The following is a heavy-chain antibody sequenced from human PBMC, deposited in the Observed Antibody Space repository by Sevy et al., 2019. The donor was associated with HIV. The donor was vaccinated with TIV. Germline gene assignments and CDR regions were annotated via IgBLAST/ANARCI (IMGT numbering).Heavy chain of an antibody. D-gene: IGHD5-12*01. Sequence: SETLSLTCTVSGGSISAYYWSWIRQPPGKPLEYIGYIYYTGSTNYNPSLKSRVTISIDTSKNQFSLKLNSVTASDTAVYFCARAPPVRSGDDSLNWFVPWGQGTLVTVSS. CDR1: GGSISAYY. V-gene: IGHV4-59*01. J-gene: IGHJ5*02. CDR3: ARAPPVRSGDDSLNWFVP. CDR2: IYYTGST.